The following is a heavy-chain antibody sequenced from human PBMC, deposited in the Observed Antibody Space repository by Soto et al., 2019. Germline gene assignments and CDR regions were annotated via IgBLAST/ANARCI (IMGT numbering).Heavy chain of an antibody. Sequence: ASVKVSCKASGYTFTSYGISWVRQAPGQGLEWMGWISAYNGNTNYAQKLQGRVTMTTDTSTSTAYVELRSLRSDDTAVYYCARVRKYYDSSGQGWFDPWGQGTLVTVSS. CDR2: ISAYNGNT. V-gene: IGHV1-18*04. J-gene: IGHJ5*02. CDR3: ARVRKYYDSSGQGWFDP. D-gene: IGHD3-22*01. CDR1: GYTFTSYG.